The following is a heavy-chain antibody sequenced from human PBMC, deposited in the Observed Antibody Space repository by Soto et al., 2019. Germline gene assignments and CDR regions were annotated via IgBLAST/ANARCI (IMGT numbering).Heavy chain of an antibody. CDR2: IYYSGST. CDR3: ARGGRDYDFWSGYYWGNYYYYGMDV. Sequence: QVQLQESGPGLVKPSETLSLTCTVSGGSISSYYWSWIRQPPGKGLEWIGYIYYSGSTNYNPSLKSRVTISVDTSKNQFSLKLSSVTAADTAVYYCARGGRDYDFWSGYYWGNYYYYGMDVWGQGTTVTVSS. V-gene: IGHV4-59*01. CDR1: GGSISSYY. J-gene: IGHJ6*02. D-gene: IGHD3-3*01.